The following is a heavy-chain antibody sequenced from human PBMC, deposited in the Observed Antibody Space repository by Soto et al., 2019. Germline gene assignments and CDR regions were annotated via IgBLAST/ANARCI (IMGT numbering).Heavy chain of an antibody. Sequence: GASVKVSCKASGYTFTDYAMHWVRQAPGQRLECMGWINAGNGDTKYSQNFQGRVTITRDTSATTAYMELSSLRSEDTAVYYCARGSTSGGPFDSWGQGTLVTVSS. V-gene: IGHV1-3*01. J-gene: IGHJ4*02. CDR3: ARGSTSGGPFDS. CDR1: GYTFTDYA. D-gene: IGHD2-2*01. CDR2: INAGNGDT.